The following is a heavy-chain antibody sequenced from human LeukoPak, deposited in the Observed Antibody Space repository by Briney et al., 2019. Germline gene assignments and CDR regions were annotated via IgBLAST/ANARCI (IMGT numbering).Heavy chain of an antibody. J-gene: IGHJ4*02. CDR3: VRGNSGSYYHY. CDR2: MNPNSGNT. V-gene: IGHV1-8*02. Sequence: ASVKVSCKASGYTFTGFDINWVRQVPGQGLEWMGWMNPNSGNTGFVQKFQGRLILTRDASMNTAYMELSSLTSDDTAVYYCVRGNSGSYYHYWGQGTLVSVSS. D-gene: IGHD1-26*01. CDR1: GYTFTGFD.